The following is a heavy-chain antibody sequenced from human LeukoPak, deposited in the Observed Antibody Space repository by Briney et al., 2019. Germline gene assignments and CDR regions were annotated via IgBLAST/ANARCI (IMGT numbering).Heavy chain of an antibody. V-gene: IGHV1-2*02. CDR2: INPNSGGT. D-gene: IGHD3-10*01. CDR3: ARERTYYYGSGSYYNHYNWFDP. CDR1: GYTFTSYG. Sequence: ASVKVSCKASGYTFTSYGISWVRQAPGQGLEWMGWINPNSGGTNYAQKFQGRVTMTRDTSISTAYMELSRLRSDDTAVYYCARERTYYYGSGSYYNHYNWFDPWGQGTLVTVSS. J-gene: IGHJ5*02.